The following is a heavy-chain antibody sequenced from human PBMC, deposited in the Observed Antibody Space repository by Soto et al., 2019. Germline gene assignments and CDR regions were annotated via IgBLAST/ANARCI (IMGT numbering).Heavy chain of an antibody. J-gene: IGHJ4*01. D-gene: IGHD3-3*02. Sequence: GRSMRLSCVASWLNCSGQGRNWVRQAPGKGLEWVANISPDGTEKRCVDSLKGRFAISRDNAQNSGYLLINGLRVDDTAVYHYISGEGYGRLAALGIVSS. CDR1: WLNCSGQG. CDR3: ISGEGY. V-gene: IGHV3-7*02. CDR2: ISPDGTEK.